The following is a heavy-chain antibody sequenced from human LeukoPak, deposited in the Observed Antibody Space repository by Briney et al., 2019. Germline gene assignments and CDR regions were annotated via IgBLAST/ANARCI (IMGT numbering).Heavy chain of an antibody. Sequence: PGGSLRLSCAASGFTFSSYWMSWVRQAPGKGLEWVANIKQDGSEKYYVDSVKGRFTISRDNAKNSLYLQMNSLRAEDTAVYYCARGGSTRGPNWFDPWGQGTLVTVS. CDR1: GFTFSSYW. D-gene: IGHD2-15*01. V-gene: IGHV3-7*01. J-gene: IGHJ5*02. CDR2: IKQDGSEK. CDR3: ARGGSTRGPNWFDP.